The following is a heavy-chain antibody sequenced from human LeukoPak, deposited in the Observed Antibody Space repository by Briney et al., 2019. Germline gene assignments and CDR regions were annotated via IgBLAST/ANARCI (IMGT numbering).Heavy chain of an antibody. CDR2: IYYSGST. D-gene: IGHD3-10*01. Sequence: PSQTLSLTCTVSGGSISSGDYYWSWIRQPPGKGLEWIGYIYYSGSTYYNPSLKSRVTISVDTSKNQFSLKLSSVTAADTAVYYCARGHRMVRGVIMDYWDQGTLVTVSS. CDR1: GGSISSGDYY. CDR3: ARGHRMVRGVIMDY. V-gene: IGHV4-30-4*01. J-gene: IGHJ4*02.